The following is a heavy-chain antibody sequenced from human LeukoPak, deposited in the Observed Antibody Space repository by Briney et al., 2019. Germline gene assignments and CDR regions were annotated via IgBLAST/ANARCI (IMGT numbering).Heavy chain of an antibody. Sequence: ASVKVSCKASGYTFTSYDINWVRQATGQGLEWMGWMNPKSGNTGYAQKFQGRVTMTRDTSISTAYMELSSLRSEDTAVYYCARGYQLLEAFDIWGQGTMVTVSS. CDR2: MNPKSGNT. CDR3: ARGYQLLEAFDI. CDR1: GYTFTSYD. J-gene: IGHJ3*02. D-gene: IGHD2-2*01. V-gene: IGHV1-8*01.